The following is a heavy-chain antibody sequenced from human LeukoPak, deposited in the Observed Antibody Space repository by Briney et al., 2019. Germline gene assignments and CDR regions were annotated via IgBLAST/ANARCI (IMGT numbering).Heavy chain of an antibody. CDR3: ARCRYASGIAVAGIIAY. V-gene: IGHV1-2*02. CDR2: INPNSGGT. D-gene: IGHD6-19*01. CDR1: GYTFTGYY. J-gene: IGHJ4*02. Sequence: GSSVKVSCKASGYTFTGYYMHWVRQAPGQGLEWMGWINPNSGGTNYAQKFQGRVTMTRDTSISTAYMELSRLRSDDTAVYYCARCRYASGIAVAGIIAYWGQGTLVTVSS.